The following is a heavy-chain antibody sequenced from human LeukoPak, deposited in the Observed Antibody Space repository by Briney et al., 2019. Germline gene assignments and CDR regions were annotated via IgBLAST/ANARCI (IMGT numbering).Heavy chain of an antibody. J-gene: IGHJ4*02. CDR2: LNPDGSDK. CDR1: GFMFSASW. Sequence: GGSLRLSCAASGFMFSASWMTWVRQAPGRGLEYVASLNPDGSDKYYLGSVKGRLTISRDNAKNSLYLQMNNVRSDDTAVYYCARDTDTASYDFWGQGTLVTVSS. D-gene: IGHD1-26*01. CDR3: ARDTDTASYDF. V-gene: IGHV3-7*01.